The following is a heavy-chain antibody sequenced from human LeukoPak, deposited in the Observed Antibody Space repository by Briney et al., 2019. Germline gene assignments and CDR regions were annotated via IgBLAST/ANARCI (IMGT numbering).Heavy chain of an antibody. CDR1: GGTFSSYA. J-gene: IGHJ4*02. CDR3: AADSSGQPNFFDY. Sequence: GASVKVSCKASGGTFSSYAISWVRQAPGQGLEWMGRIIPILGIANYAQKFQGRVTITADKSTSTAYMELSSLRSEDMAVYYCAADSSGQPNFFDYWGQGTLVTVSS. CDR2: IIPILGIA. D-gene: IGHD3-22*01. V-gene: IGHV1-69*04.